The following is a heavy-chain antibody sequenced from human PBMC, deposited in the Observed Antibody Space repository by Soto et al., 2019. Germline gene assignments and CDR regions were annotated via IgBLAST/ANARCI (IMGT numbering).Heavy chain of an antibody. CDR3: EKDRAMVTGQYSYGMAV. CDR1: GFTFSSYA. J-gene: IGHJ6*02. CDR2: ISGSGGST. D-gene: IGHD5-18*01. V-gene: IGHV3-23*01. Sequence: EVQLLESGGGLVQPGGSLRLSCAASGFTFSSYAMSWVRQAPGKGLEWGSAISGSGGSTYYADSVKGRFTISRDNSTKTLYLEISSLRAQETTVYDCEKDRAMVTGQYSYGMAVWGRGATVPDS.